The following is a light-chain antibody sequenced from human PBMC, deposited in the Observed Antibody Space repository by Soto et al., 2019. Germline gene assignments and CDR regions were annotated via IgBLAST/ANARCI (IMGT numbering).Light chain of an antibody. V-gene: IGLV2-23*02. Sequence: QSVLTQPASVSGSPGQSITISCTGTSSDVGNYNLVSWYQQHPGKAPKLIIYDVSKRPSGVYNRFSGSQSGNTASLTISLLQDDDGSDYYCCSYAGDSYVFGTGTKLNVL. CDR1: SSDVGNYNL. CDR2: DVS. J-gene: IGLJ1*01. CDR3: CSYAGDSYV.